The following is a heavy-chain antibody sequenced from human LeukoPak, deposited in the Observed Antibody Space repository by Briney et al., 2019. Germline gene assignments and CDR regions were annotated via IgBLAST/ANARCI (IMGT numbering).Heavy chain of an antibody. CDR1: GGSISSGDYY. D-gene: IGHD3-22*01. Sequence: NPSQTLSLTCTVSGGSISSGDYYWSWIRQPPGKGLEWIAYMYCSGSTYYNPSLKSRVTMSADTSKNQLSLKLSSVTAADTAVYYCARPYYYDSRIDPWGQGILVTVSS. J-gene: IGHJ5*02. V-gene: IGHV4-30-4*01. CDR2: MYCSGST. CDR3: ARPYYYDSRIDP.